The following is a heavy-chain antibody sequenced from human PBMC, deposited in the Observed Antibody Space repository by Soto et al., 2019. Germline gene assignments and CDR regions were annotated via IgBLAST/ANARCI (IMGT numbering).Heavy chain of an antibody. J-gene: IGHJ4*02. CDR3: TRPADGGSGYTFDQ. D-gene: IGHD3-22*01. CDR2: IRSRANSYAT. Sequence: EVQLVESGGTLVQPGGSLKLSCAASGFIFSGSALHWVRQASGKGLEWVGRIRSRANSYATSYAASVKGRFPISRDDSKKTAYLQMNSLKTEDTAVYYCTRPADGGSGYTFDQWGQGTLVTVSS. V-gene: IGHV3-73*01. CDR1: GFIFSGSA.